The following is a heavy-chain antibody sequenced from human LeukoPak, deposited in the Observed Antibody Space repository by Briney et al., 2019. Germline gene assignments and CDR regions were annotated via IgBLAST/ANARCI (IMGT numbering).Heavy chain of an antibody. CDR3: ARRVLPYGNWFDP. CDR1: GYSISSGYY. Sequence: PSETLSLTCTVSGYSISSGYYWGWIRQPPGKGLEWIGSIYHSGSTYYNPSLKSRVTISVDTSKNQFSLKLSSVTAADTAVYYCARRVLPYGNWFDPWGQGTLVTVSS. D-gene: IGHD3-10*01. CDR2: IYHSGST. V-gene: IGHV4-38-2*02. J-gene: IGHJ5*02.